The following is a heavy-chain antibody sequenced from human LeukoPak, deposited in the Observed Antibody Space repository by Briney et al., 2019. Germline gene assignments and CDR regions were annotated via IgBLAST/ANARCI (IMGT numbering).Heavy chain of an antibody. V-gene: IGHV3-23*01. J-gene: IGHJ4*02. D-gene: IGHD3-22*01. CDR1: GFTFSSYA. Sequence: GGSLRLSCAASGFTFSSYAMSWVRQAAGKGLEWVSAISGSGGSTYYADSVKGRFTISRDNSKNTLYLQMNSLRAEDTAVYYCARGLHKRNYDSSTYYGYWGQGTLVTVSS. CDR2: ISGSGGST. CDR3: ARGLHKRNYDSSTYYGY.